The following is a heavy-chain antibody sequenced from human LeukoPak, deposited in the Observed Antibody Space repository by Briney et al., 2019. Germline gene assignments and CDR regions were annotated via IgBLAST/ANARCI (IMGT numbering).Heavy chain of an antibody. D-gene: IGHD5-24*01. CDR3: ARALVDGYKELGY. CDR2: ISAYNGNT. V-gene: IGHV1-18*01. J-gene: IGHJ4*02. CDR1: GYTFTTYG. Sequence: ASVKVSCKASGYTFTTYGITWVRQAPGQGLEWMGWISAYNGNTNYAQKVQGRVTMTTDTSTSTAYTELRSLRSDDTAVYYCARALVDGYKELGYWGQGTLVTVSS.